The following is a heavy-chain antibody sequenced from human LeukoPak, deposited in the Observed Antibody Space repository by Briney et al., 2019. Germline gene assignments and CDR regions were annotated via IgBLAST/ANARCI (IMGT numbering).Heavy chain of an antibody. D-gene: IGHD3-16*01. CDR2: FHNSGTS. Sequence: SKTLSLTCIVSGGSISSYYWSWLRQPPGKGLEWIGYFHNSGTSTYNPSLKSRVTISADTSKNQFSLKLNSLTTADTAVYYCTRGAGWLIDYWGQGILVTVSS. CDR3: TRGAGWLIDY. V-gene: IGHV4-59*01. J-gene: IGHJ4*02. CDR1: GGSISSYY.